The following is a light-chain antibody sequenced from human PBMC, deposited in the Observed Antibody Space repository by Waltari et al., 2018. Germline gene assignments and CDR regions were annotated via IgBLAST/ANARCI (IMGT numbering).Light chain of an antibody. CDR3: QSYDSSNHAV. Sequence: NFMLTQPHSVSESPGKTVTIPCTCSSGSIASNYVQWYQQRPGSSPTTVIYEDNQRPSGVPDRFSGSIDSSSNSASLTISGLKTEDEADYYCQSYDSSNHAVFGGGTQLTVL. V-gene: IGLV6-57*01. CDR2: EDN. J-gene: IGLJ7*01. CDR1: SGSIASNY.